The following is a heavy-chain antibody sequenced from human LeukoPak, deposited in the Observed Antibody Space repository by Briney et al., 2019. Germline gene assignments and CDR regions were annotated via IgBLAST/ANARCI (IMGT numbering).Heavy chain of an antibody. V-gene: IGHV1-18*04. CDR2: ISTYSGNT. CDR3: ARDGRGHWDTRIWYLGNWFDP. J-gene: IGHJ5*02. Sequence: ASVKVSCKASVYTFTTYGISWVRQAPGQRPEWMGWISTYSGNTHYAQELQGRVTLTTDTSTSTANMDLRSLRSDDTAVYYCARDGRGHWDTRIWYLGNWFDPWGQGTLVTVSS. D-gene: IGHD6-13*01. CDR1: VYTFTTYG.